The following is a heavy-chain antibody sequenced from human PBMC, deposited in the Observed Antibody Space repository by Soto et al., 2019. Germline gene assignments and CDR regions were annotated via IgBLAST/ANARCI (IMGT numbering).Heavy chain of an antibody. D-gene: IGHD5-12*01. CDR2: IDPSDSYT. J-gene: IGHJ5*02. CDR3: ARAGYSGYDWFDP. V-gene: IGHV5-10-1*01. CDR1: GYSFTIYW. Sequence: PGESLKISCKGSGYSFTIYWISWVRQMPGKGLEWMGRIDPSDSYTNYSPSFQGHVTISADKSISTAYLQWSSLKASDTAMYYCARAGYSGYDWFDPWGQGTLVTVSS.